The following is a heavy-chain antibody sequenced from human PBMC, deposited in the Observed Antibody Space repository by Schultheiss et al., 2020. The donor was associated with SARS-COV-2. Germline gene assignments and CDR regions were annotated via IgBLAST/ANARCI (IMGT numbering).Heavy chain of an antibody. D-gene: IGHD5/OR15-5a*01. V-gene: IGHV4-61*02. CDR2: FFTTGYT. J-gene: IGHJ5*02. CDR1: GGSVSSGSYY. CDR3: ARAPPGSRVGFDP. Sequence: SQTLSLTCTVSGGSVSSGSYYWTWIRQPAGKGLEWIGRFFTTGYTKYNPSLQSRVTISVDTPKNQFSLRLSSVTAADTAVYYCARAPPGSRVGFDPWGQGTLVTVSS.